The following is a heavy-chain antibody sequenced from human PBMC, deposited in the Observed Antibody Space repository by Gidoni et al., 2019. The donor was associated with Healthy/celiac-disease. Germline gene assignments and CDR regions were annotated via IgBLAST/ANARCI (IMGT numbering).Heavy chain of an antibody. D-gene: IGHD2-21*02. CDR1: GGTIRSGSYY. CDR2: IHTSGTT. CDR3: ARDVGGNSPWYFDL. V-gene: IGHV4-61*02. J-gene: IGHJ2*01. Sequence: QVQLQESGPGLVKPSQTLSLPCTVSGGTIRSGSYYWRWIRQPAGKGLEWIGRIHTSGTTNYNPSLKSRVTMSVDTSNNQFSLKLSSVTAADTAVYYCARDVGGNSPWYFDLWGRGTLVPVSS.